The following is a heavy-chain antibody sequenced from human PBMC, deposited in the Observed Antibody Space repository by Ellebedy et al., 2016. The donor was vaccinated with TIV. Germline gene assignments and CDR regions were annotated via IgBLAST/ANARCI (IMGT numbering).Heavy chain of an antibody. J-gene: IGHJ3*02. CDR2: IHTGGDT. CDR1: GFTVSYTY. V-gene: IGHV3-53*01. D-gene: IGHD1-20*01. CDR3: ARRISGTYRDDAFDI. Sequence: GGSLRLSCAASGFTVSYTYMNWVRQAPGKGLEWVSVIHTGGDTYYADSVKGRFTISRDSSKNTVFLQMNSLRAEDTAMYYCARRISGTYRDDAFDIWGQGTMVTVSS.